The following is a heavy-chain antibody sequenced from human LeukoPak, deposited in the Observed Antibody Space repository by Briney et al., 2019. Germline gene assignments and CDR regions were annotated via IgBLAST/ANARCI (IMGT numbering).Heavy chain of an antibody. Sequence: SVKVSCKASGGTFSSYAISRVRQAPGQGLEWMGGIIPIFGTANYAQKFQGRVTITADKSTSTAYMELSSLRSEDTAVYYCARDLWGSRGHYYYMDVWGKGTTVTVSS. CDR2: IIPIFGTA. J-gene: IGHJ6*03. CDR1: GGTFSSYA. D-gene: IGHD2-21*01. V-gene: IGHV1-69*06. CDR3: ARDLWGSRGHYYYMDV.